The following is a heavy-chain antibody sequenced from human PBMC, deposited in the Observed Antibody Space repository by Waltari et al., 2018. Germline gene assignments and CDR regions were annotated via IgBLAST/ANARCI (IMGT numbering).Heavy chain of an antibody. CDR1: GFTFSDYY. CDR3: ARARVVPAANHY. D-gene: IGHD2-2*01. J-gene: IGHJ4*02. V-gene: IGHV3-11*05. Sequence: QVQLVESGGGLVKPGGSLRLSCAASGFTFSDYYMSWIRQAPGKGLEWVSYISSSSSYTNYADSVKGRFTISRDNAKNSLDLQMNSLRAEDTAVYYCARARVVPAANHYWGQGTLVTVSS. CDR2: ISSSSSYT.